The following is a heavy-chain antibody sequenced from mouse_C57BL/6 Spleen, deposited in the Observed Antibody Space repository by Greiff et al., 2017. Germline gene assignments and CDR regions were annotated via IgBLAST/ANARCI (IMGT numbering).Heavy chain of an antibody. V-gene: IGHV5-17*01. CDR3: ARTYYGNYDWYFDV. J-gene: IGHJ1*03. CDR1: GFTFSDYG. Sequence: EVKLMESGGGLVKPGGSLKLSCAASGFTFSDYGMHWVRQAPEKGLEWVAYISSGSSTIYYADTVKGRFTISRDNAKNTLFLQMTSLRSEDTAMYYCARTYYGNYDWYFDVWGTGTTVTVSS. CDR2: ISSGSSTI. D-gene: IGHD2-10*01.